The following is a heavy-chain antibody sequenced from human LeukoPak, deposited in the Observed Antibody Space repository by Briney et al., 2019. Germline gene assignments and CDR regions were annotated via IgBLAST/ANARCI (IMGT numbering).Heavy chain of an antibody. Sequence: GETLKISCKGSGYTFSSYWIGWVRQMPGKGLEWMGIIYPGDSDTRYSPSLQGQVTISVDTSIGTAYLQWSSLKASDTAIYYCARQNDFRLDYWGQGTLVTVSS. J-gene: IGHJ4*02. CDR3: ARQNDFRLDY. D-gene: IGHD3-3*01. CDR1: GYTFSSYW. CDR2: IYPGDSDT. V-gene: IGHV5-51*01.